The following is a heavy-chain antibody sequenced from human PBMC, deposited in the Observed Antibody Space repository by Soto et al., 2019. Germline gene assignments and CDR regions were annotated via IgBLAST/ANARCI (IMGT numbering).Heavy chain of an antibody. CDR3: ARSTSAWYRSFDY. Sequence: PSETLSLTCTVSGDSISGYYWSWMRQPPGKGLEWIGYIYYNGNTNYNPSLRGRVTMSLDTSKNQFSLNLNSVTAADTAVYYCARSTSAWYRSFDYWGQGTLVTVSS. CDR2: IYYNGNT. V-gene: IGHV4-59*01. J-gene: IGHJ4*02. CDR1: GDSISGYY. D-gene: IGHD6-13*01.